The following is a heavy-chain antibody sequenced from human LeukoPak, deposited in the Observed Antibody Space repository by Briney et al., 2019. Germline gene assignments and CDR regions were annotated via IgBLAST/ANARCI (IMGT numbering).Heavy chain of an antibody. V-gene: IGHV1-18*01. CDR2: ISAYNGNT. D-gene: IGHD2-2*01. Sequence: VASVKVSCKAPGYTFTSYGISWVRQAPGQGLEWMGWISAYNGNTNYAQKLQGRVTMTTDTSTSTAYMELRSLRSDDTAVYYCARVRGYCSSTSCLGELDYWGQGTLVTVSS. CDR3: ARVRGYCSSTSCLGELDY. J-gene: IGHJ4*02. CDR1: GYTFTSYG.